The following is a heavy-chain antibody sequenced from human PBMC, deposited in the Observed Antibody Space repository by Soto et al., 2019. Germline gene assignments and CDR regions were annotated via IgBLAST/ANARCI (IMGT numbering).Heavy chain of an antibody. J-gene: IGHJ4*02. CDR1: GFVFSKSG. V-gene: IGHV3-23*01. D-gene: IGHD6-13*01. CDR3: AKDGLSDSPSAIDY. Sequence: VQLLESGGGFAQPGGSLRLSCAASGFVFSKSGMSWVRQAPGKGLAWVAGIGGSGRNTYYADSVKGRSIISRDNSKNTLFLSRNSLRAEDTAIYYCAKDGLSDSPSAIDYWGQGTLVTVSS. CDR2: IGGSGRNT.